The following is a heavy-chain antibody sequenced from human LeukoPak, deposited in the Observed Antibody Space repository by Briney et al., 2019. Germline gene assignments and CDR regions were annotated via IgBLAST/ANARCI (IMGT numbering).Heavy chain of an antibody. V-gene: IGHV3-74*01. CDR3: ATALRPYSSGWYGDY. Sequence: GGSLRLSCAASGFTFSSYWMDWVRQAPGKGLVWVSRTNSDGSSTSYADSVKGRFTISRDSAKNTLYLQMNSLRAEDTAVYYCATALRPYSSGWYGDYWGQGTLVTVSS. D-gene: IGHD6-19*01. CDR1: GFTFSSYW. J-gene: IGHJ4*02. CDR2: TNSDGSST.